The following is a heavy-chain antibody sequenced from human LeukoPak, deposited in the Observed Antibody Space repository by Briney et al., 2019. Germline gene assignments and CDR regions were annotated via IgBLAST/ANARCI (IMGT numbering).Heavy chain of an antibody. J-gene: IGHJ3*01. CDR1: GGSFSDYP. D-gene: IGHD3-3*02. CDR2: IIPKYSAS. V-gene: IGHV1-69*13. Sequence: ASVKVSCKASGGSFSDYPINWVRQAPGQGLEWLGGIIPKYSASNYAQAFQRRVTITADEYTHTADIAMSGLRRHDTAVYYCVTPDGIFGVPAAFDAWGQGTLVAVSS. CDR3: VTPDGIFGVPAAFDA.